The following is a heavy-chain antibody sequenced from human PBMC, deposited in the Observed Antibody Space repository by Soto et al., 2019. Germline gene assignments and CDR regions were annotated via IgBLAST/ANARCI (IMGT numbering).Heavy chain of an antibody. Sequence: SETLSLTCTVSGVSISSHYWSWIRQPPGKGLEWIGYIYYSGITNYSPSLKSRVTISVDTSKNQFSLKLSSVTAADTAVYYCARDTFYGDFGYYYGMDVWGQGTTVTVSS. J-gene: IGHJ6*02. V-gene: IGHV4-59*11. CDR3: ARDTFYGDFGYYYGMDV. CDR1: GVSISSHY. CDR2: IYYSGIT. D-gene: IGHD4-17*01.